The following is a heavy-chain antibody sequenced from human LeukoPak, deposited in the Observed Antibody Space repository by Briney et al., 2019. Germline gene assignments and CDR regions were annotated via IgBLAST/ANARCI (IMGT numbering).Heavy chain of an antibody. CDR3: ARGFPQRGAADHWFDP. D-gene: IGHD6-13*01. CDR2: ITHSGST. J-gene: IGHJ5*02. Sequence: SQTPSLTSAVYGGSFSGYYWSWIRQPPGTGLPWIGEITHSGSTNYTPSLKSRVTISVDTSKNQFSLKLSSVTAADTAVYYCARGFPQRGAADHWFDPWGHGTLVTVSS. CDR1: GGSFSGYY. V-gene: IGHV4-34*01.